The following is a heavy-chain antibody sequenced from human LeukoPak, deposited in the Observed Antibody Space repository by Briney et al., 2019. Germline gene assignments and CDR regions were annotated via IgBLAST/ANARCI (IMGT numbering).Heavy chain of an antibody. V-gene: IGHV4-59*01. CDR1: GGSISSYY. Sequence: KTSETLSLTCTVSGGSISSYYWSWIQQPPGKGLEWIGYIYYSGSTNYNPSLKSRVTISVDTSKNQFSLKLSSVTAADTAVYYCAGGGRWLQLGHFDYWGQGTLVTVSS. CDR2: IYYSGST. D-gene: IGHD5-24*01. CDR3: AGGGRWLQLGHFDY. J-gene: IGHJ4*02.